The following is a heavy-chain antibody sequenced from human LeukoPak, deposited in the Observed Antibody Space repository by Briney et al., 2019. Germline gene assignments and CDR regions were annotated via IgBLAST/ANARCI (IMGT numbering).Heavy chain of an antibody. V-gene: IGHV3-64D*09. CDR3: VKVRWYRGWFQGGFDY. J-gene: IGHJ4*02. CDR1: GFTFSTYA. D-gene: IGHD6-19*01. CDR2: ISSNGDST. Sequence: GGSLRLSCSASGFTFSTYAMQWVRQAPGKGLEYVSAISSNGDSTYYADSVKGRFTISRDNSKGTLYLQMSSLRPEDPAVYYCVKVRWYRGWFQGGFDYWGQGTPVIVSS.